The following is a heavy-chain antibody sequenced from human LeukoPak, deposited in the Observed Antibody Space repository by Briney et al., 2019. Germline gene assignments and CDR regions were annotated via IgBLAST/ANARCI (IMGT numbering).Heavy chain of an antibody. Sequence: PGGSLRLSCAASGFTLDDYAMHWVRQAPGKGLEWASLISWDGASTYYADSVKGRFTISRDNSRHTLYLQMNSLGAEDTALYYCAKDKEYSGFGPILSGYYYGMDVWGNGPTVTVSS. V-gene: IGHV3-43D*04. CDR2: ISWDGAST. CDR3: AKDKEYSGFGPILSGYYYGMDV. CDR1: GFTLDDYA. J-gene: IGHJ6*04. D-gene: IGHD5-12*01.